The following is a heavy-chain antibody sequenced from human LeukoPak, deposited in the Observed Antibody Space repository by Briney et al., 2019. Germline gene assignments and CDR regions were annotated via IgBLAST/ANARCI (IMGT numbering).Heavy chain of an antibody. CDR1: GYTFTSYD. CDR2: ISAYNGNT. CDR3: ARSGGYSSGWSRNYFDY. D-gene: IGHD6-19*01. Sequence: ASVKVSCKASGYTFTSYDINWVRQAPGQGLEWMGWISAYNGNTNYAQKLQGRVTMTTDTSTSTAYMELRSLRSDDTAVYYCARSGGYSSGWSRNYFDYWGQGTLVTVSS. V-gene: IGHV1-18*01. J-gene: IGHJ4*02.